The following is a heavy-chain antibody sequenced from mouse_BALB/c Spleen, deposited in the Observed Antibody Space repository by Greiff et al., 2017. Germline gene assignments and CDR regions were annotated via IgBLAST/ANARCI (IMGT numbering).Heavy chain of an antibody. V-gene: IGHV5-6*01. J-gene: IGHJ1*01. Sequence: EVKVVESGGDLVKPGGSLKLSCAASGFTFSSYGMSWVRQTPDKRLEWVATISSGGSYTYYPDSVKGRFTISRDNAKNTLYLQMSSLKSEDTAMYYCARHALYFDVWGAGTTVTVSS. CDR3: ARHALYFDV. CDR1: GFTFSSYG. CDR2: ISSGGSYT.